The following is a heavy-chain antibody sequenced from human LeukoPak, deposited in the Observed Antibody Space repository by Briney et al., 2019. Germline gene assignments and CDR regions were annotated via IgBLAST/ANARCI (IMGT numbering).Heavy chain of an antibody. V-gene: IGHV4-59*02. CDR1: GGSVSSYY. CDR2: IYYSGST. Sequence: SETLSLTCTVSGGSVSSYYWSWIRQPPGKGLEWIGYIYYSGSTNYNPSLKSRVTISVDTSKNQFSLKLSSVTAADTAVYYCARGYCSSTSCYVAFDIWGQGTMVTVSS. D-gene: IGHD2-2*01. J-gene: IGHJ3*02. CDR3: ARGYCSSTSCYVAFDI.